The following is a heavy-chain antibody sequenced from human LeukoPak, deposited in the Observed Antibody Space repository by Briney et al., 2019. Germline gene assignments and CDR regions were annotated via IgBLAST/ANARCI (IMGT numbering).Heavy chain of an antibody. Sequence: ASVKVSCKSSGYTFTSYHFSWVRQAPGQGLEWMGWIRPDNGNTNYAQKFQGRLTMITETSTTTAYMELRSLSSDDTAVYYCARGAISSDGFDLWGQGTMVTVSS. J-gene: IGHJ3*01. CDR2: IRPDNGNT. CDR3: ARGAISSDGFDL. V-gene: IGHV1-18*01. D-gene: IGHD3-3*01. CDR1: GYTFTSYH.